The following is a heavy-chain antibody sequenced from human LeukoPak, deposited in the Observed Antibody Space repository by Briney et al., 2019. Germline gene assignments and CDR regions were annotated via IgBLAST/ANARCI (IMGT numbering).Heavy chain of an antibody. CDR3: AKDGGSSGWLDYFDY. CDR2: ISWNSRSI. V-gene: IGHV3-9*01. CDR1: GFNFDDYA. J-gene: IGHJ4*02. D-gene: IGHD6-19*01. Sequence: PGGSLRLSCGVSGFNFDDYAMHWVRQAPGKGLEWVSGISWNSRSIGYADSVKGRFTISRDNAKNSLYLQLNSLRAEDTAVYYCAKDGGSSGWLDYFDYWGQGTLVTVSS.